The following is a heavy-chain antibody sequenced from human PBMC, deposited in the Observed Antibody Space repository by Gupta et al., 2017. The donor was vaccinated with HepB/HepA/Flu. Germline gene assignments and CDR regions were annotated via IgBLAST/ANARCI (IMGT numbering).Heavy chain of an antibody. J-gene: IGHJ4*02. V-gene: IGHV4-34*01. D-gene: IGHD2-15*01. CDR2: INHSGST. Sequence: QVQLQQWGAGLLKPSETLSLTCAVYGGSFSGYYWSWIRQPPGKGLEWIGEINHSGSTNYNPSLKSRVTISVDTSKNQFSLKLSSVTAADTAVYYCARGRGGSRRAFDYWGQGTLVTVSS. CDR1: GGSFSGYY. CDR3: ARGRGGSRRAFDY.